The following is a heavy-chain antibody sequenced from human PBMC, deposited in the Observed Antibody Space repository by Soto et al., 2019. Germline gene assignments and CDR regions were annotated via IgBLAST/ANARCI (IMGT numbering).Heavy chain of an antibody. J-gene: IGHJ3*02. Sequence: GGSLRLSCAASGFTSTNYVMHWVRQAPGKGLEWVSSISGSGTTTFYADSVKGRFIISRDNSKNTLYLQMNSLRAEDTALYYCAKDRVGGVPDAFDIWGQGTMVTVSS. CDR2: ISGSGTTT. D-gene: IGHD2-8*01. V-gene: IGHV3-23*01. CDR3: AKDRVGGVPDAFDI. CDR1: GFTSTNYV.